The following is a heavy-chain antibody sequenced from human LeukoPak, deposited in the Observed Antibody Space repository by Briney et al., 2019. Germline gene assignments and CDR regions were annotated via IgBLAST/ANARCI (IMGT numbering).Heavy chain of an antibody. J-gene: IGHJ3*01. CDR3: ARDRRYYDSSGYFV. D-gene: IGHD3-22*01. V-gene: IGHV1-2*02. CDR1: GYTFTDYY. Sequence: VASVKVSCKASGYTFTDYYMHWVRQAPGRGLEWMGWINPNSGRTNYAEKFQGRVTMTSATSISTVYMELNRLTSDDTAVYYCARDRRYYDSSGYFVWGQGTMVTVSS. CDR2: INPNSGRT.